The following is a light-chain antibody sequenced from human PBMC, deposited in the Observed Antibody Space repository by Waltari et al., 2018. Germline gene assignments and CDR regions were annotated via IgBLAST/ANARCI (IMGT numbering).Light chain of an antibody. J-gene: IGKJ4*01. CDR2: EAS. CDR3: QQYNNYLLT. CDR1: QSISNW. Sequence: DIQMTQSPSTLSASVGDSVTITCRASQSISNWLAWYQQKSGEAPKLLIFEASTLQSGVPSRFSGSGSGTEFILTISSLQPDDLATYYCQQYNNYLLTFGGGTKVEIK. V-gene: IGKV1-5*03.